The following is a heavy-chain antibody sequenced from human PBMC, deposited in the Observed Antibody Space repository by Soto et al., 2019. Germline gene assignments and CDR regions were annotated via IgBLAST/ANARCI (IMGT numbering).Heavy chain of an antibody. Sequence: PSETMSLTCAVCGGFFSGYYWSWIRKPPGKGLEWIGEINHSGSTNYNPSLKSRVTISVDTSKNQFSLRLSSGTAADTAVYYCARGRNRQLVFFDYWGQGTLVTVSS. CDR3: ARGRNRQLVFFDY. J-gene: IGHJ4*02. D-gene: IGHD6-13*01. CDR1: GGFFSGYY. CDR2: INHSGST. V-gene: IGHV4-34*01.